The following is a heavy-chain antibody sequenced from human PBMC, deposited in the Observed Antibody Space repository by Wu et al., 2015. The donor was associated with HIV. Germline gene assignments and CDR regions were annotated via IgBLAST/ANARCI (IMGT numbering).Heavy chain of an antibody. J-gene: IGHJ6*03. CDR3: AGRDSRIRGEGKKSGYYHFYTDV. D-gene: IGHD3-10*01. CDR2: IVPMFGRA. Sequence: QVQLVQSGSEMKKPGSSLKPILQGIWRHLQQLCISWVRQAPGQRLEWMGGIVPMFGRAVYAQKFQGRVSITADESTSTAYMEFSSLRSEDTAVYYCAGRDSRIRGEGKKSGYYHFYTDVWGRGTTVTVSS. V-gene: IGHV1-69*12. CDR1: RHLQQLC.